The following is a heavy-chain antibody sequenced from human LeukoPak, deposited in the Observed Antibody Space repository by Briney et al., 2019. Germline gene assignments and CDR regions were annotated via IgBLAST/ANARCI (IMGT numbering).Heavy chain of an antibody. Sequence: SETLSLTCAVYGGSFSGYYWSWIRQPPGNGLEWIGEINHSGSTNYNPSLKSRVTISVDTSKNQFSLKLSSVTAADTAVYYCASLPEDSGGDYWGQGTLVTVSS. CDR1: GGSFSGYY. D-gene: IGHD3-10*01. CDR2: INHSGST. V-gene: IGHV4-34*01. J-gene: IGHJ4*02. CDR3: ASLPEDSGGDY.